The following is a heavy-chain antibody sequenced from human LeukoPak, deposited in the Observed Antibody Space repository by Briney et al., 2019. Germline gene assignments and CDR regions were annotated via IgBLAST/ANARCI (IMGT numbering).Heavy chain of an antibody. Sequence: QSGGSLRLSCAASGFTFSSYAMHWVRQAPGKGLEWVAVISYDGSNKYYADSVKGRFTISRDNAKNSLYLQMNSLRAEDTAVYYCAKDGITMVRGVIIVAPKVYYYYMDVWGKGTTVTISS. D-gene: IGHD3-10*01. V-gene: IGHV3-30*04. CDR2: ISYDGSNK. CDR3: AKDGITMVRGVIIVAPKVYYYYMDV. J-gene: IGHJ6*03. CDR1: GFTFSSYA.